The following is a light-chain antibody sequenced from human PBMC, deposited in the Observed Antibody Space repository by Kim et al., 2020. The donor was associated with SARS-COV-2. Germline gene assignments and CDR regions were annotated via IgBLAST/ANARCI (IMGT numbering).Light chain of an antibody. Sequence: DIQMTQSPSSLSTFVGDRVTITCRASQGIGTYVAWLQQKPGRLPKLLIYGASTLQSGVPSRFSGRGSGTDFTLTISGLQSEDVATYFCIVYSGGPRAFGQGTKVDIK. J-gene: IGKJ1*01. CDR2: GAS. V-gene: IGKV1-27*01. CDR1: QGIGTY. CDR3: IVYSGGPRA.